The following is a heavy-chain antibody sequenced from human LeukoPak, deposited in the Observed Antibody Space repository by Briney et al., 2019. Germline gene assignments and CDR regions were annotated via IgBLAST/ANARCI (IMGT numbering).Heavy chain of an antibody. CDR2: ISSSGSTI. V-gene: IGHV3-11*01. CDR1: GFTFSDYY. CDR3: VRNVPYYDILTGAPDY. D-gene: IGHD3-9*01. Sequence: GGSLRLSCAASGFTFSDYYMSWLRQAPGKGLEWVSYISSSGSTIYYADSVKGRFTISRDNAKNSLYLQMNSLRAEDTAVYYCVRNVPYYDILTGAPDYWGQGTLVTVSS. J-gene: IGHJ4*02.